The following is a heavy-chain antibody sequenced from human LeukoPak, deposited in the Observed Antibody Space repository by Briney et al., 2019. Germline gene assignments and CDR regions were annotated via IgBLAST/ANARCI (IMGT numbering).Heavy chain of an antibody. CDR1: GFAFSSYQ. CDR2: ISSSGTTT. J-gene: IGHJ4*02. CDR3: ARRRGIDY. D-gene: IGHD1-1*01. Sequence: RAGGSLRLSCAASGFAFSSYQMNWVRQAPGKGLAWVSFISSSGTTTYYADSVKGRFTISRDNAKNSLYLQMNSLRAEDTAVYYCARRRGIDYWGQGTLVTVSS. V-gene: IGHV3-48*03.